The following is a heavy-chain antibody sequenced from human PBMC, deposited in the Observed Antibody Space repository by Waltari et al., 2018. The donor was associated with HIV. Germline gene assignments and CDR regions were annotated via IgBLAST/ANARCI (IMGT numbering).Heavy chain of an antibody. Sequence: QVQLMQSGAEVKKPGASMKVSCKVSGHPLNDLSMHWVRQAPGKGLEWVGGFDTEEGETVYTQTFHDRVTMTEETSTDTAYMELNRLRSEDTAVDYCATVSPSSWATFDSWGQGTLVTVSS. CDR2: FDTEEGET. D-gene: IGHD6-13*01. J-gene: IGHJ4*02. CDR3: ATVSPSSWATFDS. CDR1: GHPLNDLS. V-gene: IGHV1-24*01.